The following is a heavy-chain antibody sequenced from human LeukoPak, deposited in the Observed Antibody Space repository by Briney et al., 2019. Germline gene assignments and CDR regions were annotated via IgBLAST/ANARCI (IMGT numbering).Heavy chain of an antibody. Sequence: ASVNVSCKVSGYTFTSCDINWVRQATGQGLEWMGWMNPNSGNTGYGQSFQGRITMTRDISIGTAYMELSNLTSEDTAIYYCTRGSSGRRDNWGQGTLVTVSA. V-gene: IGHV1-8*01. D-gene: IGHD6-19*01. CDR3: TRGSSGRRDN. CDR1: GYTFTSCD. J-gene: IGHJ4*02. CDR2: MNPNSGNT.